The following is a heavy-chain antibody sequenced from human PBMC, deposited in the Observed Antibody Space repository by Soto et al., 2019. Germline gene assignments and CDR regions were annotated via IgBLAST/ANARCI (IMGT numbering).Heavy chain of an antibody. CDR2: IHPDGGHT. CDR3: ARGDNDY. CDR1: GYTFTNYY. V-gene: IGHV1-46*01. Sequence: ASVKVSCKASGYTFTNYYVQWVRQAPGQGLEWMGVIHPDGGHTTYSQKFQDRITMTRDTFTSTIYMELSSLRSEDTAVYYCARGDNDYWGQGTLVTVSS. J-gene: IGHJ4*02.